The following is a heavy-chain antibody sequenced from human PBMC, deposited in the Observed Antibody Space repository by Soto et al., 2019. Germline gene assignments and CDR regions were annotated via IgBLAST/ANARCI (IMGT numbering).Heavy chain of an antibody. J-gene: IGHJ4*02. CDR3: ATISQGLLWFGQFY. V-gene: IGHV3-15*01. CDR1: GFTFSSAW. D-gene: IGHD3-10*01. Sequence: EVQLVESGGGLVKPGGSLRLSCTASGFTFSSAWMSWARQAPGKGLEWVGRIKSKPDGGTTDYAAPVKGRFTISRDDSKHTLYLQMNSLKTEDTAVYYCATISQGLLWFGQFYWGQGTLVTVSS. CDR2: IKSKPDGGTT.